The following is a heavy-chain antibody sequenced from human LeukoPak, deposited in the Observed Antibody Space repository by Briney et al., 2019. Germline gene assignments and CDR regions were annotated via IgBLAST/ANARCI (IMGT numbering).Heavy chain of an antibody. J-gene: IGHJ3*01. CDR1: GYSISNGYY. V-gene: IGHV4-38-2*02. CDR3: ARQFLVGSTFHAFDL. Sequence: PSETLSLTCTVSGYSISNGYYWGWIRPPPGKGLEWIGEINHSGSTNYNPSLESRVTMSVDTSKKQFSLKLTSVTAADTAVYFCARQFLVGSTFHAFDLWGQGTRVTVSS. CDR2: INHSGST. D-gene: IGHD1-26*01.